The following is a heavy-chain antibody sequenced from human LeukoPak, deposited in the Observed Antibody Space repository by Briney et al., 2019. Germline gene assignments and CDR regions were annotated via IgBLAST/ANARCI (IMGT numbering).Heavy chain of an antibody. Sequence: SETLSLTCSVSGASISSYYWSWIRQPPGKGLEWIGYLFQSGSTNYSPSLKSRVTISVDTSKNQFSLKLNSVTAADTAVYYCARAGASYSFDYWGQGTLVTVSS. CDR3: ARAGASYSFDY. CDR1: GASISSYY. D-gene: IGHD2-21*01. CDR2: LFQSGST. J-gene: IGHJ4*02. V-gene: IGHV4-59*01.